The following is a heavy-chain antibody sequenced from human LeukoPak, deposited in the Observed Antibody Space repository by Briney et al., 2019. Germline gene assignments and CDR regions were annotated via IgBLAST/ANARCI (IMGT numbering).Heavy chain of an antibody. D-gene: IGHD1-1*01. CDR3: ARGRTGAGALDF. V-gene: IGHV4-34*01. Sequence: SETLSLTCAVYGGSFSGHYWTWIRQPPGKGLEWIGESTHSGSTNYNPSLKSRVTISVDTSKNQFSLKLTSVTAADTAVYHCARGRTGAGALDFWGPGTLVTVSS. J-gene: IGHJ4*02. CDR1: GGSFSGHY. CDR2: STHSGST.